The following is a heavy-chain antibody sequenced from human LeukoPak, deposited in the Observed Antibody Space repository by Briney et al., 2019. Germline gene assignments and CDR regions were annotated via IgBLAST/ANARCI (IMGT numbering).Heavy chain of an antibody. Sequence: PSETLSLTCAVYGGSFSGYYWSWIRQPPGKGLEWIGEINHSGSTNYNPSLKSRVTISVDTSKNQFSLKLSSVTAADTAVYYCARGRRVVVAATPGYLIYWGQGTLVTVSS. J-gene: IGHJ4*02. D-gene: IGHD2-15*01. CDR2: INHSGST. CDR3: ARGRRVVVAATPGYLIY. V-gene: IGHV4-34*01. CDR1: GGSFSGYY.